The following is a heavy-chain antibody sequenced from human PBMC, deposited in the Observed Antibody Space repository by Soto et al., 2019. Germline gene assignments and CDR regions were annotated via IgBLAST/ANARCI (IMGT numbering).Heavy chain of an antibody. D-gene: IGHD3-22*01. CDR1: GFSFSSYV. V-gene: IGHV3-30-3*01. J-gene: IGHJ1*01. CDR2: ISVDGSST. Sequence: QVQLVESGGGVVQPGRSLRLSCTVSGFSFSSYVMHWVRQAPGEGLEWVAGISVDGSSTHYADSVKGRFTISRDNSKNTMYLQMDSMTAEETTVYYCAREDESSGNAGTFHHWGQGTLVTVSS. CDR3: AREDESSGNAGTFHH.